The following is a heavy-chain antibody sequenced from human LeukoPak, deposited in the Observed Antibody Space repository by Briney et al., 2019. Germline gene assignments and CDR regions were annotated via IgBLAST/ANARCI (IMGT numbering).Heavy chain of an antibody. CDR3: AKGDYYDSSGYYYVR. D-gene: IGHD3-22*01. CDR2: ISGSGGST. CDR1: GFTFSSYA. Sequence: GGSLRLSCAASGFTFSSYAMSWVRQAPGKGLEWVSAISGSGGSTYYADSVKGRFTISRGNSKNTLYLQMNSLRAEDTAVYYCAKGDYYDSSGYYYVRWGQGTLVTVSS. J-gene: IGHJ4*02. V-gene: IGHV3-23*01.